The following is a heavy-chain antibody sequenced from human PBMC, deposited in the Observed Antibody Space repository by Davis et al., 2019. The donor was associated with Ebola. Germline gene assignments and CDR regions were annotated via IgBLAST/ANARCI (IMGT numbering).Heavy chain of an antibody. CDR1: GFTFSYYY. J-gene: IGHJ4*02. Sequence: PGGSLRLSCAASGFTFSYYYMSGVRQAPGKGLEWVANIKQDGSEKYYVDSVKGRFTISRDNAKNSLYLQMNSLRAEDTAVYYCAKDSDDYDILTGQDYWGQGTLVTVSS. V-gene: IGHV3-7*01. CDR3: AKDSDDYDILTGQDY. CDR2: IKQDGSEK. D-gene: IGHD3-9*01.